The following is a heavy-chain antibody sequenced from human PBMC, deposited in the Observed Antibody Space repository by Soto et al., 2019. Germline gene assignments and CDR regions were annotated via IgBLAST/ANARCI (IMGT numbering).Heavy chain of an antibody. CDR1: GYTFTSYG. D-gene: IGHD6-19*01. J-gene: IGHJ6*02. CDR2: ISAYNGNT. CDR3: ARRPSIAVAGTFYYYGMDD. Sequence: ASVKVSCKASGYTFTSYGSSWVRQAPGQGLEWMGWISAYNGNTNYAQKLQGRVTMTTDTSTSTAYMELRSLRSDDTAVYYCARRPSIAVAGTFYYYGMDDWYQGTSVTVSS. V-gene: IGHV1-18*04.